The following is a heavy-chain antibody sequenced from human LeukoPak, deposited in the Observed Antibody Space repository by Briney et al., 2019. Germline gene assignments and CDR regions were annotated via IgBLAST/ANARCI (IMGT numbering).Heavy chain of an antibody. V-gene: IGHV1-8*01. CDR3: ARGVRDSSGREYFQH. Sequence: RASVKVSCKASGYTFTSHDINWVRQATGQGLEWMGWMNPNSGNTGYAQKFQGRVTMTRNTSISTAYMELSSLRSEDTAMYYCARGVRDSSGREYFQHWGQGTLLTVSS. D-gene: IGHD3-22*01. CDR1: GYTFTSHD. J-gene: IGHJ1*01. CDR2: MNPNSGNT.